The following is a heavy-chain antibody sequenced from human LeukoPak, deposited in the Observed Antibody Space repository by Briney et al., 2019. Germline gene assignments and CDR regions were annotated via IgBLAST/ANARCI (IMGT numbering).Heavy chain of an antibody. CDR1: GGSVSSGSYY. J-gene: IGHJ6*02. V-gene: IGHV4-61*01. Sequence: PSETLSLTCTVSGGSVSSGSYYWSWIRQPPGKGLEWIGYIYYCGSTNYNPSLKSRVTISVDTSKNQFSLKLSSVTAADTAVYYCARDRVATIYLSSSYGMDVWGQGTTVTVSS. CDR2: IYYCGST. CDR3: ARDRVATIYLSSSYGMDV. D-gene: IGHD5-12*01.